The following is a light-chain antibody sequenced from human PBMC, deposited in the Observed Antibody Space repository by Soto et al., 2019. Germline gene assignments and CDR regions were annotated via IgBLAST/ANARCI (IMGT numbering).Light chain of an antibody. V-gene: IGKV1-9*01. J-gene: IGKJ1*01. CDR2: AAS. CDR1: QDIAIY. Sequence: IQLTQSPSSLSASVGDRVTITCRASQDIAIYLAWYQQKPGEAPKLLIYAASTLYGGVPSRFSGSGSGTDFTLAISSLQPEDSATYYCLQDINYPWTFGQGTKVDIK. CDR3: LQDINYPWT.